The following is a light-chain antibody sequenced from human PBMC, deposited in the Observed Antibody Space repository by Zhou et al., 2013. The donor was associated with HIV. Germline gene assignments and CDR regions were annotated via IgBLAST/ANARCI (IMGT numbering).Light chain of an antibody. CDR3: QQSYSTSRGTWT. J-gene: IGKJ1*01. CDR2: AAS. V-gene: IGKV1-16*01. CDR1: QGISNY. Sequence: DIQMTQSPSSLSASVGDRVTITCRASQGISNYLAWFQQKPGKAPKSLIYAASSLQGGVPSRFSGRGSGTDFTLTITSLQPEDFATYYCQQSYSTSRGTWTFGQGTKVEVK.